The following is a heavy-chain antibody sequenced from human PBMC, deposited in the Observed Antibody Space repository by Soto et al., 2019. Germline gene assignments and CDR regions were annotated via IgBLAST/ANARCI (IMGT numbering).Heavy chain of an antibody. J-gene: IGHJ2*01. V-gene: IGHV4-34*01. Sequence: QVQLQQWGAGLLKPSETLSLTCAVYGGSFSGYYWSWIRQPPGKGLEWIGEINHSGSTNYNPSLKSRVTISVDTSKNQFSLKLSSVTAADTAVYYCARRVNMVRGGVDLWGRGTLVTVSS. CDR3: ARRVNMVRGGVDL. D-gene: IGHD3-10*01. CDR2: INHSGST. CDR1: GGSFSGYY.